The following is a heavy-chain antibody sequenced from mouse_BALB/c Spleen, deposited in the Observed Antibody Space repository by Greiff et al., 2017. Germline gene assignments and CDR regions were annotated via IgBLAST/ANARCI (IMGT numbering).Heavy chain of an antibody. J-gene: IGHJ4*01. CDR2: ISYSGST. CDR3: APDYYGSSYEAMDY. Sequence: VQLKDSGPSLVKPSQTLSLTCSVTGDSITSGYWNWIRKFPGNKLEYMGYISYSGSTYYNPSLKSRISITRDTSKNQYYLQLNSVTTEDTATYYCAPDYYGSSYEAMDYWGQGTSVTVSS. CDR1: GDSITSGY. D-gene: IGHD1-1*01. V-gene: IGHV3-8*02.